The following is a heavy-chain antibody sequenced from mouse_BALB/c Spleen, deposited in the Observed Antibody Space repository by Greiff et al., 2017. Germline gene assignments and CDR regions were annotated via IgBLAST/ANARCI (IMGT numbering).Heavy chain of an antibody. CDR1: GFTFSSYA. V-gene: IGHV5-6-5*01. J-gene: IGHJ4*01. CDR2: ISSGGST. Sequence: DVMLVESGGGLVKPGGSLKLSCAASGFTFSSYAMSWVRQTPEKRLEWVASISSGGSTYYPDSVKGRFTISRDNARNILYLQMSSLRSEDTAMYYCARNYGYLDYWGQGTSVTVSS. CDR3: ARNYGYLDY. D-gene: IGHD1-2*01.